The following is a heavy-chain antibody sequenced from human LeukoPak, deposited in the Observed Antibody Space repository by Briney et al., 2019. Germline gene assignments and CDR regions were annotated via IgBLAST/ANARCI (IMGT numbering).Heavy chain of an antibody. D-gene: IGHD5-24*01. CDR2: IYYSGST. CDR3: ARGVEIATIDY. CDR1: GGSISSSSYY. Sequence: SETLSLTCTVSGGSISSSSYYWGWIRQPPGKGLEWIGSIYYSGSTYYNPSLKSRVTISVDTSKNQFSLKLSSVTAADTAVYYYARGVEIATIDYWGQGTLVTVSS. J-gene: IGHJ4*02. V-gene: IGHV4-39*01.